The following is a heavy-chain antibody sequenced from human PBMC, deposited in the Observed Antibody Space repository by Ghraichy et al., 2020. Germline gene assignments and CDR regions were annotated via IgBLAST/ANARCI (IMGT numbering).Heavy chain of an antibody. D-gene: IGHD3-22*01. CDR2: IYYSGST. J-gene: IGHJ4*02. V-gene: IGHV4-31*02. Sequence: SQTLSLTCTVSGGSISSGGYYWSWIRQHPGKGLEWIGYIYYSGSTYYNPSLKSRVTISVDTSKNQFSLKLSSVTAADTAVYYCARVAQGPVYDSSGYYVQGLYYFDYWGQGTLVTVSS. CDR1: GGSISSGGYY. CDR3: ARVAQGPVYDSSGYYVQGLYYFDY.